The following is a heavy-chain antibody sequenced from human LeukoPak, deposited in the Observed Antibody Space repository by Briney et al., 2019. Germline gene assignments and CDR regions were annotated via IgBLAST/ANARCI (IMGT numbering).Heavy chain of an antibody. CDR3: ARAGLPYGDYHFDY. CDR2: IHFSGSS. V-gene: IGHV4-59*01. Sequence: PSETLSLTCTVSGGSISSYYWNWIRQPPGQGLEWIGYIHFSGSSSYNSSLKSRVTISIDTSKNHFSLKLSSVTAADTAVYYCARAGLPYGDYHFDYWGLGTLVTVSS. J-gene: IGHJ4*02. CDR1: GGSISSYY. D-gene: IGHD4-17*01.